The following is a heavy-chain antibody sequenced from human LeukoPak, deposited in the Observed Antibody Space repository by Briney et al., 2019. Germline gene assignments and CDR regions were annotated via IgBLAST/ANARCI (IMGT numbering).Heavy chain of an antibody. J-gene: IGHJ4*02. CDR2: INPNSGGT. D-gene: IGHD6-13*01. CDR3: ARGATPRYSSSWVLGY. Sequence: ASVTVSCKASGYTFTGYYMHWVRQAPGQGLGWMGWINPNSGGTNYAQKFQGRVTMTRDTSISTAYMELSRLRSDDTAVYYCARGATPRYSSSWVLGYWGQGTLVTVSS. V-gene: IGHV1-2*02. CDR1: GYTFTGYY.